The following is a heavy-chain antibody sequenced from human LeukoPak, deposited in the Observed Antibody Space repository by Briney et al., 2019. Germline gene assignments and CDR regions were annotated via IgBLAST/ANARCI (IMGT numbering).Heavy chain of an antibody. CDR3: ARGGSYPLDY. CDR2: TYYRSKWYS. D-gene: IGHD1-26*01. J-gene: IGHJ4*02. CDR1: GESVSSNSAA. V-gene: IGHV6-1*01. Sequence: SQTLSLTCTISGESVSSNSAAWNWIRQSPSRGLEWLGRTYYRSKWYSRYALSVKSRITINPDTSKNQFSLQLNSVTPDDTAVYYCARGGSYPLDYWGQGTLVTVSS.